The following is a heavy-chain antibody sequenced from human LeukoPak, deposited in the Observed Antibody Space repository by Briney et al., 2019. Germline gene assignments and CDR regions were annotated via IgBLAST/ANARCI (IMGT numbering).Heavy chain of an antibody. Sequence: SETLSLTCSVSGGSIMSSVYYWGWIRQPPGKGLEWIGYIYYSGSTNYNPSLKSRVTISVDTSKNQFSLKLSSVTAADTAVYYCASDGLNTYAFDYWGQGTPVTVSS. J-gene: IGHJ4*02. V-gene: IGHV4-61*08. CDR2: IYYSGST. D-gene: IGHD2-2*01. CDR3: ASDGLNTYAFDY. CDR1: GGSIMSSVYY.